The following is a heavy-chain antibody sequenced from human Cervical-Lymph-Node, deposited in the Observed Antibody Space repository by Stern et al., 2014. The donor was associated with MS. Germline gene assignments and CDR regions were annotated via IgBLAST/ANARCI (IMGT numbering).Heavy chain of an antibody. CDR2: NIPIFGTT. CDR1: GDTFTRHA. CDR3: ARAGGSTVGYYVDY. D-gene: IGHD1-26*01. V-gene: IGHV1-69*01. Sequence: VQLVESGAAVKKPGSSVKVSCQTSGDTFTRHAINWVRQAPGQGLEWMGGNIPIFGTTNLAKNFRDIVTITADASPNTVYRELNSLRSEDTAVYFCARAGGSTVGYYVDYWGQGTLVTVSS. J-gene: IGHJ4*02.